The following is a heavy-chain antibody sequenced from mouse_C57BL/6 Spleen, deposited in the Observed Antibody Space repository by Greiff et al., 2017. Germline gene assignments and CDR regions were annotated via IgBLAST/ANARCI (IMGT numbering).Heavy chain of an antibody. CDR3: ESHPEGSATDYCDY. D-gene: IGHD1-1*01. CDR1: GFTFSSYG. V-gene: IGHV5-6*01. Sequence: EVKVVESGGDLVKPGGSLKLSCAASGFTFSSYGMSWVRQTPDKRLEWVATISSGGSYTYYPDSVKGRFTISRDNAKNTLYLQMRSLRSEDTAMYSCESHPEGSATDYCDYWGQGTTLTVSS. J-gene: IGHJ2*01. CDR2: ISSGGSYT.